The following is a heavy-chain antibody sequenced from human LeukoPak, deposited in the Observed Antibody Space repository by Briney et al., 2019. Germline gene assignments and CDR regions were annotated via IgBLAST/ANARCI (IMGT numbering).Heavy chain of an antibody. CDR2: IYYSGST. CDR1: GGSISSYY. V-gene: IGHV4-59*01. CDR3: ARDLDSSGWVDY. D-gene: IGHD6-19*01. Sequence: KPSETLSLTCTVSGGSISSYYWSWIRQPPGKGLEWIGYIYYSGSTNYNPSLKSRVTISVDTSKNQFSLKLSSVTAADTAVYYCARDLDSSGWVDYWGQGTLVTVSS. J-gene: IGHJ4*02.